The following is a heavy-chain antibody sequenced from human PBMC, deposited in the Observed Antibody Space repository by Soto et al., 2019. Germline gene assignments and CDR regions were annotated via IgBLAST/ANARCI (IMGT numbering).Heavy chain of an antibody. V-gene: IGHV3-49*03. CDR3: VRGGGLEPDRY. CDR1: GFTFGDYA. Sequence: GGSLRLSCTGSGFTFGDYAMSWFRQAPGKGLEWVGFIRSRGSGGTTEYAASVKGRFTMSRDDSKSIAYLQMNSLRTEDTAVYHCVRGGGLEPDRYWGQGTLVTVSS. CDR2: IRSRGSGGTT. D-gene: IGHD3-16*02. J-gene: IGHJ4*02.